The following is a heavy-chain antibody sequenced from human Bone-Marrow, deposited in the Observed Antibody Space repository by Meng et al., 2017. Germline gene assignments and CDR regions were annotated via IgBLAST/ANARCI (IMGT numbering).Heavy chain of an antibody. J-gene: IGHJ4*02. CDR2: ISYDGSNK. V-gene: IGHV3-30*07. Sequence: GESLKISCAASGFTFSSYAMHWVRQAPGKGLEWVAVISYDGSNKYYADSVKGRFTISRDNSKNTLYLQMNSLRAEDTAVYYCYGSGTYWVADYWGQGTLVTVSS. CDR1: GFTFSSYA. D-gene: IGHD3-10*01. CDR3: YGSGTYWVADY.